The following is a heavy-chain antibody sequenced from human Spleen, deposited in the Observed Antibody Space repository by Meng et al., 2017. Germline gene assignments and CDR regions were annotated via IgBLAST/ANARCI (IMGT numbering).Heavy chain of an antibody. CDR3: ANDRITN. V-gene: IGHV3-74*01. D-gene: IGHD1-1*01. Sequence: EVQLVESGGGLVQPGGSLSLSCAASGFTFRSHWMHWVRQSPGKGLLWVSRVDYDGTYTNYADSVKGRFTISRDNARDTLYLQMNNLRVEDAALYFCANDRITNWGQGTLVTVSS. J-gene: IGHJ1*01. CDR1: GFTFRSHW. CDR2: VDYDGTYT.